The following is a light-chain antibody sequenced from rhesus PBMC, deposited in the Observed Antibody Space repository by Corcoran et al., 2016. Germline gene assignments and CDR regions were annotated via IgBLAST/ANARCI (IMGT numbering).Light chain of an antibody. CDR2: EAS. J-gene: IGKJ1*01. Sequence: DIQMTQSPSSLSASVGDRVTITCRASQGITNALAWYQQKPGETPKLLIYEASSLQSGIPSRFSGSGSWSDFTLTISSLQSEDFATYYCQHYYSIPPTFGQGTKVEIK. V-gene: IGKV1-33*02. CDR1: QGITNA. CDR3: QHYYSIPPT.